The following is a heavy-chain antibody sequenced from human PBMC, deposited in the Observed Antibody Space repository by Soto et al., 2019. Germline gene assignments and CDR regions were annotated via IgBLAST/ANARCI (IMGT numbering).Heavy chain of an antibody. Sequence: GGSLRLSCAASGFTFSSYGMHWVRQAPGKGLEWVAVISYDGSNKYYADSVKGRFTISRDNSKNTLYLQMNSLRAEDTAVYYCAKEGSSGWYFDYWGQGTLVTVSS. J-gene: IGHJ4*02. V-gene: IGHV3-30*18. CDR2: ISYDGSNK. CDR1: GFTFSSYG. CDR3: AKEGSSGWYFDY. D-gene: IGHD6-19*01.